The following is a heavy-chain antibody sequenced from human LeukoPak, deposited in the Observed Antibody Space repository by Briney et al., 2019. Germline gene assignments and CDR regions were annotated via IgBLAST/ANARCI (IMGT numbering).Heavy chain of an antibody. D-gene: IGHD5-24*01. V-gene: IGHV3-23*01. CDR3: AKVRGDGYNPFDY. J-gene: IGHJ4*02. Sequence: GGSLRLSCAASGFTFSSYAMSWVRQAPGEGLEWVSAISGSGGSTYYADSVKGRFTISRDNSKNTLYLQMNSLRAEDTAVYYCAKVRGDGYNPFDYWGQGTLVTVSS. CDR1: GFTFSSYA. CDR2: ISGSGGST.